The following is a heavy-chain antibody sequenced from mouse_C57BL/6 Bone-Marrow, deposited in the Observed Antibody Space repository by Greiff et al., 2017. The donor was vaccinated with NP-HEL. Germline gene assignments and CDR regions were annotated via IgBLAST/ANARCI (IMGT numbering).Heavy chain of an antibody. J-gene: IGHJ2*01. Sequence: VQLQQSGAELARPGASVKLSCKASGYTFTSYGISWVKQRTGQGLEWIGEIYPRSGNTYYNEKFKGKATLTADKSSSTAYMELRSLTSEDSAVYFCAREGDYPYYFDYWGQGTTLTVSS. CDR2: IYPRSGNT. V-gene: IGHV1-81*01. CDR3: AREGDYPYYFDY. CDR1: GYTFTSYG. D-gene: IGHD5-5*01.